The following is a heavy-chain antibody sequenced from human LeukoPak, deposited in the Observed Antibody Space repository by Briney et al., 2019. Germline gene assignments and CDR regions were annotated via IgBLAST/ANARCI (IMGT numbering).Heavy chain of an antibody. CDR3: ARHPKQWLVQVDY. Sequence: SETLSLTCTVSGGSISSGSYYWSWIRQPAGKGLEWIGRIYTSESTNYNPSLKSRVTISVDTSKNQFSLKLSSVTAADTAVYYCARHPKQWLVQVDYWGQGTLVTVSS. CDR2: IYTSEST. J-gene: IGHJ4*02. V-gene: IGHV4-61*02. CDR1: GGSISSGSYY. D-gene: IGHD6-19*01.